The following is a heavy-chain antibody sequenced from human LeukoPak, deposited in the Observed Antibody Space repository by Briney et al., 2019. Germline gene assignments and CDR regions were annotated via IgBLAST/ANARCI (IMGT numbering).Heavy chain of an antibody. J-gene: IGHJ3*02. Sequence: SETLSLTCTVSGGSISSYYWSWIRQPPGKGLEWIGYIYYSGSTDYNPSLKSRVTISVDTSKNHFSLKLSSVTAADTAVYYCARVVVTAVGYNAFDIWGQGTMVTVSS. CDR2: IYYSGST. D-gene: IGHD2-21*02. V-gene: IGHV4-59*01. CDR1: GGSISSYY. CDR3: ARVVVTAVGYNAFDI.